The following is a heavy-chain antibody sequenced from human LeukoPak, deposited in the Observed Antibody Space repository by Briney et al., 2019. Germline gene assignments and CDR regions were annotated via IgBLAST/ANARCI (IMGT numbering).Heavy chain of an antibody. J-gene: IGHJ6*02. D-gene: IGHD2-2*01. CDR3: ARIGYCSSTSCSHYGMDV. CDR2: INHSGST. V-gene: IGHV4-34*01. Sequence: PSETLSLTCAVYGGSFSGYYWSWIRQPPGKGLEWIGEINHSGSTNYNPSLKSRVTISVDTSKNQFSLELSSVTAADTAVYYCARIGYCSSTSCSHYGMDVWGQGTTVTVSS. CDR1: GGSFSGYY.